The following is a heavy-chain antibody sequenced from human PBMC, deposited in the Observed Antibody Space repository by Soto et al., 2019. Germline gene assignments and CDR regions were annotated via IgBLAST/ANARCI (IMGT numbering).Heavy chain of an antibody. V-gene: IGHV4-59*08. CDR3: ARHQDSGGAYYYYYMDV. CDR2: ISYSGST. Sequence: SETLSLTCTVSGGSISGYYWNWIRQPPGKGLEWIGYISYSGSTKHNPSLKSRVTISADTSKNQFSLKLSSVTAADTAVYYCARHQDSGGAYYYYYMDVWGKGTTVTVSS. D-gene: IGHD2-15*01. J-gene: IGHJ6*03. CDR1: GGSISGYY.